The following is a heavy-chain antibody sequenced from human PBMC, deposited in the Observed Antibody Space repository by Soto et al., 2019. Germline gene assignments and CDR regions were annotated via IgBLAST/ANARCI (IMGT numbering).Heavy chain of an antibody. V-gene: IGHV1-24*01. Sequence: ASVKVSCKVSGYTLTELSMHWVRQAPGKGLEWMGGFDPEDGETIYAQKFQGRVTMTEDTSTDTAYMELSSLRSEDTAVYYCATIKPTYYYDSSGPGGAFDIRGQRTMVTVSS. CDR2: FDPEDGET. D-gene: IGHD3-22*01. J-gene: IGHJ3*02. CDR3: ATIKPTYYYDSSGPGGAFDI. CDR1: GYTLTELS.